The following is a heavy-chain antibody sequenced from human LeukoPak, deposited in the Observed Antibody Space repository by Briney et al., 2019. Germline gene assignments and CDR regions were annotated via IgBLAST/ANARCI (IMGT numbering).Heavy chain of an antibody. CDR2: ISGSGGST. V-gene: IGHV3-23*01. J-gene: IGHJ6*03. CDR1: GFTFSSYA. D-gene: IGHD1-26*01. CDR3: AKDRGSYYHYYYYMDV. Sequence: GGSLRLSCAASGFTFSSYAMSWVRQAPGKGLEWVSAISGSGGSTYYADSVKGRFTISRDNSKNTLYLQMNSLRAEDTAVYYCAKDRGSYYHYYYYMDVWGKGTTVTVS.